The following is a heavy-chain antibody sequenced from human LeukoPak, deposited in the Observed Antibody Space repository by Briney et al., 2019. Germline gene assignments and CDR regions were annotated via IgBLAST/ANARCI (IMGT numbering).Heavy chain of an antibody. CDR1: GFTFNSYS. J-gene: IGHJ4*02. D-gene: IGHD4-17*01. V-gene: IGHV3-21*01. CDR2: LSISSNYV. Sequence: PGGSLGLSCAASGFTFNSYSMSWVRQAPGKGLEWVSSLSISSNYVYYADSVKGRFTISRDNAKNSLYLQMNSLRAEDTAVYYCARDLYGDYASGYWGQGTLVTVSS. CDR3: ARDLYGDYASGY.